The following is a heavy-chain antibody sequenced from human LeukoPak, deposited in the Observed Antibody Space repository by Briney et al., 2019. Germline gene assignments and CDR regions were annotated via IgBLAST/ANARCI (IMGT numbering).Heavy chain of an antibody. CDR2: IYSDGGT. J-gene: IGHJ3*02. CDR1: GLTVSSSY. CDR3: ARDRDFDWLSNLDAFDI. D-gene: IGHD3-9*01. V-gene: IGHV3-66*01. Sequence: GGSLRLSCAASGLTVSSSYMSWVRQAPGKGLEWVSVIYSDGGTYYADSVKDRFTISRDNSKNTLYLQMNSLRAEDTAVYYCARDRDFDWLSNLDAFDIWGQGSMVTVSS.